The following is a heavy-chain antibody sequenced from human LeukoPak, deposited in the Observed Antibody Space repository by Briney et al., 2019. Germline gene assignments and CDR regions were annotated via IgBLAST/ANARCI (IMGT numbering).Heavy chain of an antibody. D-gene: IGHD2-15*01. V-gene: IGHV3-53*01. CDR1: GFTVSDNY. CDR2: IYGGDTT. J-gene: IGHJ4*02. CDR3: ARGQSGGPRFDY. Sequence: GGSLRLSCAASGFTVSDNYMSWVRQAPGKGLEWVSLIYGGDTTYYADSVQGRFTISRDNPKNTVFLHMDSLRAEDTAVYYCARGQSGGPRFDYWGQGTLVTVSS.